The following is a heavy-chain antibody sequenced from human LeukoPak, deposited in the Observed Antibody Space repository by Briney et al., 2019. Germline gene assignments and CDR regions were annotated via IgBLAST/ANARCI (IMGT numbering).Heavy chain of an antibody. Sequence: SETLSLTCTVSGGSISSSSYYWGWIRQPPGKGLEWIGSIYYSGSTYYNPSLKSRVTISVDTSKNQFSLKLSSVTAADTAVYYCAGITTGFVPYYFDYWGQGTLVTVS. CDR3: AGITTGFVPYYFDY. D-gene: IGHD3-3*01. CDR1: GGSISSSSYY. J-gene: IGHJ4*02. CDR2: IYYSGST. V-gene: IGHV4-39*01.